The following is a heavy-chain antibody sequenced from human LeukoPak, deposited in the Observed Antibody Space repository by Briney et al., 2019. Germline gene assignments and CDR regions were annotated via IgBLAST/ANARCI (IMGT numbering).Heavy chain of an antibody. D-gene: IGHD3-22*01. CDR2: ISGSGGST. CDR1: GFTFSSIA. Sequence: GGSLRLSCAASGFTFSSIAMSWVRQAPGKGLEWVSAISGSGGSTYYADSVKGRFTISRDNSKNTPYLQMNSLRAEDRAVYYCAKDGGGYYYSFDYWGQGTLVTVSS. J-gene: IGHJ4*02. CDR3: AKDGGGYYYSFDY. V-gene: IGHV3-23*01.